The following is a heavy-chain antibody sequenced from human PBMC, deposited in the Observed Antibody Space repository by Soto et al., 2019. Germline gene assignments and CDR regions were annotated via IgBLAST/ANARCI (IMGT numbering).Heavy chain of an antibody. CDR2: ISGSGGST. CDR3: AKDQGSSWYEIDY. J-gene: IGHJ4*02. Sequence: GSLRLSCAASGFTFSNYAVTLVRQAPGKGLEWVSTISGSGGSTYYPDSVKGRFTISRDNSKNTLYLQMNSLRAEDAAVYYCAKDQGSSWYEIDYWGQGTLVTVSS. D-gene: IGHD6-13*01. CDR1: GFTFSNYA. V-gene: IGHV3-23*01.